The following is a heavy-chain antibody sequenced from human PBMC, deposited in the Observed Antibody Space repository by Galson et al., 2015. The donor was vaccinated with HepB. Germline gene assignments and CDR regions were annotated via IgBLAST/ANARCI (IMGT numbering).Heavy chain of an antibody. CDR1: GFTFSSYG. D-gene: IGHD2-2*01. CDR3: AKDRWEDIVVVPAGFGWFDP. V-gene: IGHV3-30*18. Sequence: SLRLSCAASGFTFSSYGMHWVRQAPGKGLEWVAVISYDGSNKYYADSVKGRFTISRDNSKNTLYLQMNSLRAEDTAVYYCAKDRWEDIVVVPAGFGWFDPWGQGTLVTVSS. J-gene: IGHJ5*02. CDR2: ISYDGSNK.